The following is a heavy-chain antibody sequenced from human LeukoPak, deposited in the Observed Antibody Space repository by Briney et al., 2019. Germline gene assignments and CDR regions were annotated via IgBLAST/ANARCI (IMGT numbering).Heavy chain of an antibody. CDR1: GGSFSGYY. V-gene: IGHV4-34*01. CDR2: INHSGST. CDR3: ARGDYYGSGSYPF. Sequence: PSETLSLTCAVYGGSFSGYYWSWIRQPPGKGLEWIGEINHSGSTNYNPSLKSRVTISVDTSKNPFSLKLSSVTAADTAVYYCARGDYYGSGSYPFWGQGTLVTVSS. J-gene: IGHJ4*02. D-gene: IGHD3-10*01.